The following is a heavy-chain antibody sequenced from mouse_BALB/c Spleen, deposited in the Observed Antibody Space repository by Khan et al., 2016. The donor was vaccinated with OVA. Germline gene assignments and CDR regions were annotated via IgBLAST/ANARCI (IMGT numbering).Heavy chain of an antibody. J-gene: IGHJ2*01. CDR3: ARVYGGDFDY. CDR1: GYSITSDYA. V-gene: IGHV3-2*02. D-gene: IGHD1-1*01. Sequence: EVELVESGPGLVKPSQSLSLTCTVTGYSITSDYAWNWIRQFPGNKLEWMGFISYSGNTNYNPSLKSRISINRDTSKNQFFLQLNSVTTEDTATYYCARVYGGDFDYWGQGTTLIVSS. CDR2: ISYSGNT.